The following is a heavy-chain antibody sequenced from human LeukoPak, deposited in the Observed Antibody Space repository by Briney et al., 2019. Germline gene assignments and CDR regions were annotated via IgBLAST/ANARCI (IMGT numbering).Heavy chain of an antibody. J-gene: IGHJ3*02. CDR2: IYYSGST. D-gene: IGHD3-10*01. CDR3: ARGIPMVRGVIRAFDI. V-gene: IGHV4-59*01. Sequence: SETLSLTFTVSGGSISSYYWSWIRQPPGKGLEWIGYIYYSGSTNYNPSLKSRVTISVDTSKNQFSLKLSSVTAADTAVYYCARGIPMVRGVIRAFDIWGQGTMVTVSS. CDR1: GGSISSYY.